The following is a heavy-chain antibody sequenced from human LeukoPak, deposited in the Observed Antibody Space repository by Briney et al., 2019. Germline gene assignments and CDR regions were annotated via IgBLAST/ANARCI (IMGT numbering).Heavy chain of an antibody. Sequence: GGSLRLSCAASGFTFSGYEMRWVRQAPGKGLEWVSYISSSGTTIYYTDSVKGRFTISRDNAKNSLYLQMNSLRAEDTAVYYCARKVVGMDVWGQGTTVTVSS. CDR2: ISSSGTTI. CDR1: GFTFSGYE. V-gene: IGHV3-48*03. J-gene: IGHJ6*02. CDR3: ARKVVGMDV.